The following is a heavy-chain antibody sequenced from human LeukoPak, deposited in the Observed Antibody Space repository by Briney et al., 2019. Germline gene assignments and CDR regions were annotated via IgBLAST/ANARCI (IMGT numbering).Heavy chain of an antibody. V-gene: IGHV4-4*07. D-gene: IGHD3-10*01. CDR3: ARVLWATYYYGGGFDP. CDR2: IYTTET. CDR1: GGSISSYY. J-gene: IGHJ5*02. Sequence: SETLSLTCTVSGGSISSYYWSWIRQPAGKGLEWIGRIYTTETRYNPSLKSRVTMSIDTSMNQFSLKLSSVTAADTAVYYCARVLWATYYYGGGFDPWGQGTLVTVSS.